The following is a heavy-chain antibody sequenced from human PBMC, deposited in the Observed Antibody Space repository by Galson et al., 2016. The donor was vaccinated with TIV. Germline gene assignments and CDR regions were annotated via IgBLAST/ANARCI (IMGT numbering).Heavy chain of an antibody. CDR2: ISSTSSYT. CDR3: ARDLTGYYDFDC. CDR1: GFTFSDYY. J-gene: IGHJ4*02. D-gene: IGHD3-9*01. V-gene: IGHV3-11*06. Sequence: CAASGFTFSDYYMSWIRQAPGKGLEWISFISSTSSYTNYADSVRGRFTISRDNAKDSLYLQMNSLRAEDTAVYYCARDLTGYYDFDCWGQGTLVTVSS.